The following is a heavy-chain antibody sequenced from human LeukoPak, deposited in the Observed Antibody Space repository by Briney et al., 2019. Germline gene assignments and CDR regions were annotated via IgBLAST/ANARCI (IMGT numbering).Heavy chain of an antibody. CDR1: GGSISSGGYY. Sequence: SETLSLTCTVSGGSISSGGYYWGWIRQHPGKGLEWLGYIYYSGSTYYNPSLKSRVTISVDTSKNQFSLKLSSVTAADTAVYYCARGRYQLLSTDYYYMDVWGKGTTVTVTS. CDR2: IYYSGST. V-gene: IGHV4-31*03. D-gene: IGHD2-2*01. J-gene: IGHJ6*03. CDR3: ARGRYQLLSTDYYYMDV.